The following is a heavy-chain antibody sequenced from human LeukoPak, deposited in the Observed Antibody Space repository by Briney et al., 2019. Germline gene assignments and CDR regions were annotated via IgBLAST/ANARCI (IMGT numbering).Heavy chain of an antibody. Sequence: PSETLSLTCAVSGYSIIREFYWAWIRQPPENGLELIRQFYHTWGNYFNPSLKSRVTISVDTSKNQFSLKFTSVTAADPDVYYCATWRRDSRGFYQEMDYWGQGNLVTVSS. CDR1: GYSIIREFY. CDR2: FYHTWGN. CDR3: ATWRRDSRGFYQEMDY. J-gene: IGHJ4*02. D-gene: IGHD2-2*01. V-gene: IGHV4-38-2*01.